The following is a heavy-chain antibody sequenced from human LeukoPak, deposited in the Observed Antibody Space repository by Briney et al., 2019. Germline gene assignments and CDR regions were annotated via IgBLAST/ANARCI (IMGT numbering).Heavy chain of an antibody. J-gene: IGHJ4*02. Sequence: PGGSLRLSCAASGFTVSSNYMSWVRQAPGKGLEWVSVIYSGGSTYYADSVKGRFTISRDNAKNSLYPQMNSLRAEDTAVYYCARGLVGATDYWGQGTLVTVSS. V-gene: IGHV3-53*03. CDR2: IYSGGST. CDR3: ARGLVGATDY. D-gene: IGHD1-26*01. CDR1: GFTVSSNY.